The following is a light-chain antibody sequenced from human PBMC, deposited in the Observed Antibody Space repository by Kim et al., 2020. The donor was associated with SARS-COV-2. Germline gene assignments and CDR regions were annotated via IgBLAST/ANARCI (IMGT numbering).Light chain of an antibody. CDR3: MQTTRWPHT. V-gene: IGKV2-30*02. CDR1: QSLVHSDGNTY. CDR2: KVS. J-gene: IGKJ1*01. Sequence: DVVMTQSPLSLPVTLGQPASISCTSSQSLVHSDGNTYLIWFQQRPGQSPRRLIYKVSNRDSGVPDRFSGSGSGTDFTLEISRVEAEDVGVYYCMQTTRWPHTFGQGTKVDIK.